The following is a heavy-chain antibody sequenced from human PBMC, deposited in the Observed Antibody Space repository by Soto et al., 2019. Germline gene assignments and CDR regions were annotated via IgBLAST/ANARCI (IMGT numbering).Heavy chain of an antibody. CDR3: AKDRGAYYRVDY. CDR2: ISYDGSDK. D-gene: IGHD3-10*01. J-gene: IGHJ4*02. V-gene: IGHV3-30*18. Sequence: QVQLVESGGGVVQPGRSLRLSCAASGFTFSSYGMHWVRQAPGKGLEWVAVISYDGSDKYYEASVKGRFTISRDNSKNTLYLQMHSLSPEDTAVYYCAKDRGAYYRVDYWGQGTLVTVSS. CDR1: GFTFSSYG.